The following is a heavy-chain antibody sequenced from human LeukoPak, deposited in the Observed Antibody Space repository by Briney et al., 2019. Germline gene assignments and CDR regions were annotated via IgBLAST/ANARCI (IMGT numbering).Heavy chain of an antibody. J-gene: IGHJ4*02. D-gene: IGHD3-22*01. CDR2: IYYSGST. CDR1: GGSISSYY. Sequence: PSETLSLTCTVSGGSISSYYWSWIRQPPGKGLEWIGYIYYSGSTNYNPSLKSRVTISVDTSKNQFSLKLSSVTAADTAVYYCARDGDSSGYIPFWDYWGQGTLVTVSS. CDR3: ARDGDSSGYIPFWDY. V-gene: IGHV4-59*12.